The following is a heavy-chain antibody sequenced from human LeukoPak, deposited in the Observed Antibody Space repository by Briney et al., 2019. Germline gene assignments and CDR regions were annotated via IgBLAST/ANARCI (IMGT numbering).Heavy chain of an antibody. V-gene: IGHV1-69*01. J-gene: IGHJ4*02. CDR2: IIPIFGTA. CDR1: GGTFSSYA. Sequence: SVKVSCKASGGTFSSYAISWVRQAPGQGLEWMGGIIPIFGTANYAQKFQGRVTITADESTSTAYMELSSLRSEDTAVYYCVRLEIGMQPTYYDFWSGYVFDYWGQGTLVTVSS. CDR3: VRLEIGMQPTYYDFWSGYVFDY. D-gene: IGHD3-3*01.